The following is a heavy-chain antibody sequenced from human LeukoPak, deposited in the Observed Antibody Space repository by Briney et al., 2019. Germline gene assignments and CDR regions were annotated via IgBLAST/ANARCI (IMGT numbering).Heavy chain of an antibody. CDR2: ISYDGSNK. D-gene: IGHD5-24*01. CDR3: AKRGEMATVPFDY. CDR1: GFTFSSYG. J-gene: IGHJ4*02. Sequence: GRSLRLSCAASGFTFSSYGMHWVRQAPGKGLERVAVISYDGSNKYYADSVKGRFTISRDNSKNTLYLQMNSLRAEDTAVYYCAKRGEMATVPFDYWGQGTLVTVSS. V-gene: IGHV3-30*18.